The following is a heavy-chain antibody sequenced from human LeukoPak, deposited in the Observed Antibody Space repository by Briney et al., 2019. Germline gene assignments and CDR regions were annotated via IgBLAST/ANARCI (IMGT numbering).Heavy chain of an antibody. V-gene: IGHV3-33*01. CDR2: IWYDGSNK. J-gene: IGHJ4*02. CDR3: ARRRGYSGYDLDY. D-gene: IGHD5-12*01. Sequence: GGSLRLSCAASGFTFSNYGMHWVRQAPGKGLEWVAVIWYDGSNKYYADSVKGRFTISKDNSKNTLYLQMNSLRAEDTAVYYCARRRGYSGYDLDYWGQGTLVTVSS. CDR1: GFTFSNYG.